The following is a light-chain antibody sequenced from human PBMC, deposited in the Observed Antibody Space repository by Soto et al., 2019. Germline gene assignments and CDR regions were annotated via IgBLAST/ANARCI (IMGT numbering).Light chain of an antibody. CDR2: ATS. CDR1: QSVSSGY. CDR3: PPYGSSPPIT. Sequence: EIVLTQSTGALSLSTGERATLSCRASQSVSSGYLAWYQQKPGQAPRLLLFATSRRATGIPARFSGRGSGTDFTLNISRLEPEDVAVYYCPPYGSSPPITFGQGTRLEIK. V-gene: IGKV3-20*01. J-gene: IGKJ5*01.